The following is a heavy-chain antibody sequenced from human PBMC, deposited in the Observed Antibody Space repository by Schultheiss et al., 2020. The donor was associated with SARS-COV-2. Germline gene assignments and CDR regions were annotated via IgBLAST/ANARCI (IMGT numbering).Heavy chain of an antibody. CDR2: IYHSGST. Sequence: SETLSLTCAVSGYSISSGYYWGWIRQPPGKGLEWIGSIYHSGSTYYNPSLKSRVTISVDTSKNQFSLKLSSVTAADTAVYYCARMYSSGWNYYYYGMDVWGQGTTVTVSS. V-gene: IGHV4-38-2*01. D-gene: IGHD6-19*01. CDR1: GYSISSGYY. CDR3: ARMYSSGWNYYYYGMDV. J-gene: IGHJ6*02.